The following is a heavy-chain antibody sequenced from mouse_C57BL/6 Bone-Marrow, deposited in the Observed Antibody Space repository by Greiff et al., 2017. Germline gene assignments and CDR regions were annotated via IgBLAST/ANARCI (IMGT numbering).Heavy chain of an antibody. Sequence: QVLLQQPGAELVQPGASVKMSCQASGYTFTSYWVTWVKQRPGQGLEWIGDIYPGSGSTNYNEKFKSKATLTVDTSSSTAYMQLSSLTSEDSAVYYCARWDYGSSLGYWYFDVGGTGTTVTVSS. CDR2: IYPGSGST. V-gene: IGHV1-55*01. D-gene: IGHD1-1*01. CDR1: GYTFTSYW. CDR3: ARWDYGSSLGYWYFDV. J-gene: IGHJ1*03.